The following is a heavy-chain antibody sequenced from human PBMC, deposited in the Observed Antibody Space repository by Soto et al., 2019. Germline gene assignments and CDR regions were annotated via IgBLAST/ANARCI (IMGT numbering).Heavy chain of an antibody. CDR1: GGIFGSHG. Sequence: QVQLIQSEAEVKKPGSSVRVSCTASGGIFGSHGFSWVRQAPGQRLEWVGGFIPMFMTLTYTEKFQARVRIAADEATNTVYLDLSSLTSEDTAVYYCVRDRRIYYSDPHDEFVASDYEVWGQGTMVSVSS. CDR3: VRDRRIYYSDPHDEFVASDYEV. D-gene: IGHD3-22*01. CDR2: FIPMFMTL. J-gene: IGHJ3*01. V-gene: IGHV1-69*01.